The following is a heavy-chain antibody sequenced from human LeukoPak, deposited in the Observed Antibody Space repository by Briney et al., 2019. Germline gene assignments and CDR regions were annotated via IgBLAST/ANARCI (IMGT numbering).Heavy chain of an antibody. D-gene: IGHD3-16*02. CDR1: GFTFSSYD. Sequence: PGGSLRLSCAASGFTFSSYDMTWVRQAPGRGLEWIGEINHSGSTNYNPSLKSRVTISVDTSKNQFSLKLSSVTAADTAVYYCARRHRDYNYVWGSYRGYNWFDPWGQGTLVTVSS. J-gene: IGHJ5*02. CDR3: ARRHRDYNYVWGSYRGYNWFDP. V-gene: IGHV4-34*01. CDR2: INHSGST.